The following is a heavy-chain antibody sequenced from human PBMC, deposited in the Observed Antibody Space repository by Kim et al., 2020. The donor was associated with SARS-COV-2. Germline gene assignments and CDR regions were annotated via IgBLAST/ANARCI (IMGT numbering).Heavy chain of an antibody. J-gene: IGHJ6*02. Sequence: SVKVSCKASGGTFSSYAISWVRQAPGQGLEWMGGIIPIFGTANYAQKFQGRVTITADESTSTAYMELSSLRSEDTAVYYCARDGPRTGTIDTYYYYGMDVWGQGTTVTVSS. D-gene: IGHD1-1*01. CDR3: ARDGPRTGTIDTYYYYGMDV. CDR1: GGTFSSYA. V-gene: IGHV1-69*13. CDR2: IIPIFGTA.